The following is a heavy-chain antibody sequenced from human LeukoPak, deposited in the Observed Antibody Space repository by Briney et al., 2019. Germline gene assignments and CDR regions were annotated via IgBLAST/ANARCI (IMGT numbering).Heavy chain of an antibody. CDR3: ARNLWFGESSDAFYI. D-gene: IGHD3-10*01. CDR1: GGSISSYY. Sequence: PSETLSLTCTVSGGSISSYYWNWIRLPPGKGLEWIGYIYSSGSTIYNPSLKSRVTISIDTSRNQFSLRLSSVTAADTAVYYCARNLWFGESSDAFYIWGQGTMVTVSS. CDR2: IYSSGST. J-gene: IGHJ3*02. V-gene: IGHV4-59*01.